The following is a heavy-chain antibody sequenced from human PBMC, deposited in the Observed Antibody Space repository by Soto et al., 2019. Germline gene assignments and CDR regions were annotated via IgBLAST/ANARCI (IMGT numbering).Heavy chain of an antibody. CDR3: ARGSPFHN. CDR1: GYTFTSYG. Sequence: QVQLVQSGAEVKKTGASVKVSCKASGYTFTSYGLSWVRQAPGQGLEWMGWISGYNGDINYAPKLQGRVTITRDTSTSTAYMERRSLRSDDTAIYYCARGSPFHNWGQGTLITVSS. V-gene: IGHV1-18*01. CDR2: ISGYNGDI. J-gene: IGHJ4*02.